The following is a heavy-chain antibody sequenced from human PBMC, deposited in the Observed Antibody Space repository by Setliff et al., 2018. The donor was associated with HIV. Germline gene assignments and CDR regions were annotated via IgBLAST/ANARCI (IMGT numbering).Heavy chain of an antibody. CDR2: MSGSGANA. Sequence: GGSLRLSCVASGFTFISYAMSWVRQAPGKGLQWVSAMSGSGANAYYADSVKGRFTVSRDNSKNTLYLHMNSLRAEDTAVYYCARGQFRLRPDSLDLWGRGTLVTVSS. V-gene: IGHV3-23*01. CDR1: GFTFISYA. J-gene: IGHJ3*01. CDR3: ARGQFRLRPDSLDL. D-gene: IGHD2-21*02.